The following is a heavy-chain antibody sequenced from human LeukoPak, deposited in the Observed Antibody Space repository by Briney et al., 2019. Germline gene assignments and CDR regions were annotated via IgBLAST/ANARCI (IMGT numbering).Heavy chain of an antibody. CDR1: GYTFTIYG. J-gene: IGHJ4*02. CDR3: ARDRTIFGVVIIDTGFDY. V-gene: IGHV1-18*01. Sequence: ASVKVSFKASGYTFTIYGISWVRQAPGQGLEGMGWISAYNGNTNYAQKLQGRVTMTTDTSTSTAYMELRSLRSDDTAVYYCARDRTIFGVVIIDTGFDYWGQGTLVTVSS. D-gene: IGHD3-3*01. CDR2: ISAYNGNT.